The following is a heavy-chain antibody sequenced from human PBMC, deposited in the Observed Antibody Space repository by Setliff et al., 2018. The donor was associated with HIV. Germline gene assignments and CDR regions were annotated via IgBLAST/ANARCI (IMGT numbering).Heavy chain of an antibody. CDR3: TRTSRAAY. D-gene: IGHD6-25*01. CDR1: GFTFSNYD. V-gene: IGHV3-48*01. J-gene: IGHJ4*02. CDR2: VNDGGGTT. Sequence: GGSLRLSCAASGFTFSNYDMNWVRQAPGKGLEWVSAVNDGGGTTYYADSVKGRFTISRDNAKSSLYLQMNSLRAEDTAVYYCTRTSRAAYWGRGTLVTVSS.